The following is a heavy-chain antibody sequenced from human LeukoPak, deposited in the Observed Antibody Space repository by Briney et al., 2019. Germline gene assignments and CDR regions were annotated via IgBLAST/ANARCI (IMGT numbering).Heavy chain of an antibody. J-gene: IGHJ4*02. CDR1: GFTFSSYA. CDR3: AKKGATTGDFDY. D-gene: IGHD1-26*01. Sequence: GGSLRLSCAASGFTFSSYAMNWVRQTPGKGLEWLSGISGSAGTTYYADSVKGRFTISRAYSRNTVYLQMNTLRAEDTAIYYCAKKGATTGDFDYWGQGTLVTVSS. V-gene: IGHV3-23*01. CDR2: ISGSAGTT.